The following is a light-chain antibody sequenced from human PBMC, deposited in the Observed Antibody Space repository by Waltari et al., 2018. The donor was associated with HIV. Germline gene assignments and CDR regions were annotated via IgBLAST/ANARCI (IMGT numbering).Light chain of an antibody. V-gene: IGLV2-14*01. Sequence: QSALPPPASVSGSPGQSLTISCPGTSSDVGGYTYVPWFQPHPGKAPKLMIYDVSKRPSGVSNRFSGSKSGNTASLTISGLQAEDEADYYCSSYTSSSTLVFGGGTKLTVL. CDR3: SSYTSSSTLV. CDR1: SSDVGGYTY. CDR2: DVS. J-gene: IGLJ3*02.